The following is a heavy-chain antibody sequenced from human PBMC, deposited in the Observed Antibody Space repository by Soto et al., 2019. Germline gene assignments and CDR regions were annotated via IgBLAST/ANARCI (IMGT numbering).Heavy chain of an antibody. CDR1: GFTFSSYG. CDR3: ARGAYYDVLTGSYSYGMDV. V-gene: IGHV3-30*03. CDR2: ILYDGSNK. D-gene: IGHD3-9*01. J-gene: IGHJ6*02. Sequence: QVQLVESGGGVVQPGRSLRLSCAASGFTFSSYGMHWDRQAPGKGLEWVAAILYDGSNKYYADSVKGRFTISRDNSKNTLYLQMNSLRAEDTAVYYCARGAYYDVLTGSYSYGMDVWGQGTTVTVSS.